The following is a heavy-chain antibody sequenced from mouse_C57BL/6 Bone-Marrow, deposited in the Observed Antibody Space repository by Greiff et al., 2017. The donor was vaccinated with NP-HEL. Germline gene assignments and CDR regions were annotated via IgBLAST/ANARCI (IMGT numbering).Heavy chain of an antibody. Sequence: EVHLVESGPELVKPGASVKISCKASGYSFTGYYMNWVKQSPEKSLEWIGEINPSTGGTTYNQKFKAKATLTVDKSSSTAYMQLKSLTSDDSAVYYCARWGVYYDSPYYYAMDYWGQGTSVTVSS. J-gene: IGHJ4*01. CDR3: ARWGVYYDSPYYYAMDY. CDR1: GYSFTGYY. V-gene: IGHV1-42*01. CDR2: INPSTGGT. D-gene: IGHD1-1*01.